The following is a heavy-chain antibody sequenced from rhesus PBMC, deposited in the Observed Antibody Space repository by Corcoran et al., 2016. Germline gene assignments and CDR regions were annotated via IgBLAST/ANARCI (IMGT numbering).Heavy chain of an antibody. D-gene: IGHD3-28*01. CDR1: GGAISESYY. CDR3: ARQRDGSGYYRVDY. V-gene: IGHV4-143*01. CDR2: IYGTIGSP. J-gene: IGHJ4*01. Sequence: QVHLQESGPGLVKPSETLSLTCTVSGGAISESYYWNWNRKPPGKGLEWMGRIYGTIGSPSYNTSLKSRVTISKDTSKNQFSLKLTSVTAADTAVYYCARQRDGSGYYRVDYWGQGVLVTVSS.